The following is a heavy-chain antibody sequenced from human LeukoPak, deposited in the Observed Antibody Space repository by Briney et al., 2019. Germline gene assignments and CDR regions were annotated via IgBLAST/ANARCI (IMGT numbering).Heavy chain of an antibody. J-gene: IGHJ4*02. Sequence: GGSLRLSCAASGFTFSSYAMHWVRQAPGKGLEWVSAIRGTGSSTYYADSVKGRFTISRDNSKSTLYLQMNSLRAEDTAIYFCTKEYVYGGYLGQGRGYFDYWGQGTLVTVSS. CDR2: IRGTGSST. CDR1: GFTFSSYA. CDR3: TKEYVYGGYLGQGRGYFDY. V-gene: IGHV3-23*01. D-gene: IGHD2-15*01.